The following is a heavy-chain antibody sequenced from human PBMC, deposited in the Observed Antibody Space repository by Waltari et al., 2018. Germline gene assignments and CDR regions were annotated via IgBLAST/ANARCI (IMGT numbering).Heavy chain of an antibody. J-gene: IGHJ6*03. CDR3: ARGRRIVVLNIYYMDV. Sequence: QVQLVQSGAEVKKPGASVKVSCTASGYTFTSYDINWVRQATGQGLEWMGWMNPNSGNTGYAQKFQGRVTITRNTSISTAYMELSSLRSEDTAVYYCARGRRIVVLNIYYMDVWGKGTTVTISS. D-gene: IGHD3-22*01. CDR1: GYTFTSYD. V-gene: IGHV1-8*03. CDR2: MNPNSGNT.